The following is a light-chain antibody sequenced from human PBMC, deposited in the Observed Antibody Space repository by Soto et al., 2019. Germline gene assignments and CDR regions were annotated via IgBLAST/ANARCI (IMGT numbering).Light chain of an antibody. CDR2: TAS. J-gene: IGKJ1*01. CDR1: QTVSRW. Sequence: IHMTHSPSTLSASVLYTVSITFRASQTVSRWLAWYQQKPGKAPRLLIYTASTLESGVPSRFSASGSGTEFTLTISSLHPDDFATYHCQHYGGVWTFGQGTKVDIK. CDR3: QHYGGVWT. V-gene: IGKV1-5*01.